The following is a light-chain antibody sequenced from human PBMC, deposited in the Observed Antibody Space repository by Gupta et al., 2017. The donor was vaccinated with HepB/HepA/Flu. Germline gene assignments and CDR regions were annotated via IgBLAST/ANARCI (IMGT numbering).Light chain of an antibody. J-gene: IGKJ5*01. CDR3: QQYHSEPYT. CDR2: AAS. V-gene: IGKV1-16*02. Sequence: LSASVGDTVTITCRASQGISNRFVWFQQKPGEARKSLIYAASSLQSGVPTKFGGSGSGTDFTLTIIRLQPEDFATYYCQQYHSEPYTFGHGTQLEIK. CDR1: QGISNR.